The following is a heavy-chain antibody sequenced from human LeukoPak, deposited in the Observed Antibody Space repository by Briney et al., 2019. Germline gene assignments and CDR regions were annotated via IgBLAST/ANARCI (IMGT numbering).Heavy chain of an antibody. CDR2: ISPTGSST. Sequence: ASVKVSCKASGYSFTNYYMHWARQAPGQGREWLGLISPTGSSTNYAQKFRGRVTMTRDTSTTTVYMELSSLRSEDTAVYYCAREESGGYFDYWGQGTLVTVSS. CDR1: GYSFTNYY. V-gene: IGHV1-46*01. J-gene: IGHJ4*02. CDR3: AREESGGYFDY. D-gene: IGHD2-8*02.